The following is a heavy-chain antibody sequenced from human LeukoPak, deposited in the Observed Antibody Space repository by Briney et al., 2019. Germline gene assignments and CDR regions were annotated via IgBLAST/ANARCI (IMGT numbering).Heavy chain of an antibody. Sequence: SETLSLTCTVSGGSISSSSNYWGWIRQPPGKGLEWVGSIYYSGSTYYNPSLKSRVTISVDTSKNQFSLKLSSVTAADTAVYYCARTHLLLWFGELFRDAFDIWGQGTMVTVSS. D-gene: IGHD3-10*01. CDR2: IYYSGST. CDR1: GGSISSSSNY. CDR3: ARTHLLLWFGELFRDAFDI. J-gene: IGHJ3*02. V-gene: IGHV4-39*07.